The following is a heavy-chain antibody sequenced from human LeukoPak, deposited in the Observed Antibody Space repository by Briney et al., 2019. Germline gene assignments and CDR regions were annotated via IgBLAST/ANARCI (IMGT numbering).Heavy chain of an antibody. CDR2: ISETGDSK. Sequence: PGGSLRLSCAASGFTFSSYSMNWVRQAPGKGLEWVSCISETGDSKYYADSVQGRFTISRDNSKNTLYLQMNSLRSEDTALYYCAKVWRGNYYDYWGQGTLVTVSS. D-gene: IGHD1-1*01. J-gene: IGHJ4*02. CDR3: AKVWRGNYYDY. V-gene: IGHV3-23*01. CDR1: GFTFSSYS.